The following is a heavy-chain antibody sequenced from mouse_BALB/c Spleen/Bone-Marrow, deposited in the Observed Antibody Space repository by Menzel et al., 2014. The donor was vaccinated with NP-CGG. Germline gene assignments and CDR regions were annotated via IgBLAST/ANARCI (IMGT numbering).Heavy chain of an antibody. CDR3: TRSTATFDY. J-gene: IGHJ2*01. CDR2: IYPGDGDT. CDR1: GYAFSAYW. Sequence: QVQLQQSGAELVRPGSSVKISCKAPGYAFSAYWMNWVKQRPGQGLEWIGQIYPGDGDTNYNGKFKGKATLTADKSSSTAYMQLSSLTSEDSAVYFCTRSTATFDYWGQGTTLTVSS. V-gene: IGHV1-80*01. D-gene: IGHD1-2*01.